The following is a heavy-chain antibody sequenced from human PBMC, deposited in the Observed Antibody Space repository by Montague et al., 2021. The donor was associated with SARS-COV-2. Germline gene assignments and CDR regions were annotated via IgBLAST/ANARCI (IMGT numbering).Heavy chain of an antibody. Sequence: SLRLSCAGSGFTVSSYTLNWVRQAPGKGLEWVSSITSRSSDPFYSYSXXGRFTISRDNAKNSLYLQMNSLRAEDTAVYYCAREKGIAVAGTDYWGQGTLLTVSS. CDR3: AREKGIAVAGTDY. CDR1: GFTVSSYT. J-gene: IGHJ4*02. V-gene: IGHV3-21*01. CDR2: ITSRSSDP. D-gene: IGHD6-19*01.